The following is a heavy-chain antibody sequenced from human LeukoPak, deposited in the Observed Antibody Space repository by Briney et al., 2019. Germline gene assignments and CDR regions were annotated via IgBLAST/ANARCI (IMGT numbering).Heavy chain of an antibody. CDR2: ISGSGGST. J-gene: IGHJ4*02. D-gene: IGHD2-15*01. CDR1: GSTFSSYA. V-gene: IGHV3-23*01. CDR3: AKATCSGATCARFDY. Sequence: PGGSLRLSCAASGSTFSSYAMSWVRQAPGKGLEWVSAISGSGGSTYYADSVEGRFTISRDNSKNTLYLQMNSLRAEDTAVYYCAKATCSGATCARFDYWGQGTLVTVSS.